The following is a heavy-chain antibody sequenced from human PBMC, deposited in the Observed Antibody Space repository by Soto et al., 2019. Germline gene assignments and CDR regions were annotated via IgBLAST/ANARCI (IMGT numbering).Heavy chain of an antibody. CDR1: GFTFSNYG. Sequence: VGSLRLSCAASGFTFSNYGMHWVRQTPGKGLEWVALILYDGSNKYYADSVKGRFTISRDNSKNALYLQVSSLRAEDTAVYYCAKSRDAYNFYFYYGMDVWGQGTTVTVSS. J-gene: IGHJ6*02. D-gene: IGHD2-2*01. CDR2: ILYDGSNK. CDR3: AKSRDAYNFYFYYGMDV. V-gene: IGHV3-30*18.